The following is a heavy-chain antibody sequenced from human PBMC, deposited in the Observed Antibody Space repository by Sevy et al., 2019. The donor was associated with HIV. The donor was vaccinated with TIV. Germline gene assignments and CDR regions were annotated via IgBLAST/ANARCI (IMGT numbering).Heavy chain of an antibody. CDR3: ARGRYYYDSSGSIDY. D-gene: IGHD3-22*01. CDR2: INSDGSST. Sequence: GGSLRLSCAASGLTFSSYWMHWVRQAPGKGLVWVSRINSDGSSTSYADSVKGRFTISRDNAKNTLYLQMNSLRAEDTAVYYCARGRYYYDSSGSIDYWGQGTLVTVSS. V-gene: IGHV3-74*01. J-gene: IGHJ4*02. CDR1: GLTFSSYW.